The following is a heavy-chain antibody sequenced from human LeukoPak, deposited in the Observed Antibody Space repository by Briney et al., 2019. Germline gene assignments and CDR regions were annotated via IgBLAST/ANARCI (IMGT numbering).Heavy chain of an antibody. Sequence: GGSLRLSCAASGFTFSSYSMNWVRQAPGKGLEWVSSISSSSRYIYYAESVKGRFTNSRDNAKNSLYLQMNSLRAEDTAVYYCARGGDFWSGYYGFRGYYYGMDVWGQGTTVTVSS. CDR1: GFTFSSYS. D-gene: IGHD3-3*01. J-gene: IGHJ6*02. CDR3: ARGGDFWSGYYGFRGYYYGMDV. CDR2: ISSSSRYI. V-gene: IGHV3-21*01.